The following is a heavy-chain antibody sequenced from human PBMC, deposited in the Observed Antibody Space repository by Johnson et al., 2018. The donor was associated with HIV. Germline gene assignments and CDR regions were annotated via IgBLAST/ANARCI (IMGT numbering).Heavy chain of an antibody. CDR2: PSNDGSNK. CDR1: GFTFSNYD. Sequence: QVQLLESGGGVVQPGRSLRLSCAASGFTFSNYDMHWVRQAPGKGLEWGAVPSNDGSNKYHADSVKGRFTIPRDNAKNSLYLQMNSRRAEDTAVYYCARDKGLRVTAHTHYFAFDIWGQGTMVTVSS. D-gene: IGHD2-21*02. J-gene: IGHJ3*02. CDR3: ARDKGLRVTAHTHYFAFDI. V-gene: IGHV3-30*03.